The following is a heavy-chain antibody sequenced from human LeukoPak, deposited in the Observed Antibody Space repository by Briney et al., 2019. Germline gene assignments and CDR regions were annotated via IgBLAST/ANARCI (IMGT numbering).Heavy chain of an antibody. V-gene: IGHV3-7*01. J-gene: IGHJ5*02. D-gene: IGHD2-2*02. Sequence: GGSLRLSCAASGFTFSSYWMSWVRQAPGKGLEWVANIKQGGSETYYVDSVKGRFTISRGNAKNSLYLQMNSLRAEDTAVYYCATHIVVVPAAIGWFDPWGQGTLVTVSS. CDR3: ATHIVVVPAAIGWFDP. CDR2: IKQGGSET. CDR1: GFTFSSYW.